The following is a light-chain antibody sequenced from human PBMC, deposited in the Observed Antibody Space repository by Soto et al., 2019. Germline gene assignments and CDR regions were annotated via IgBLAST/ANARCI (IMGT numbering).Light chain of an antibody. CDR2: DVN. CDR1: SSDVGGYKY. V-gene: IGLV2-8*01. Sequence: QSVLNQPPSASGSPGQSVTISCTGTSSDVGGYKYVSWYQHYPGKAPKLMIYDVNKRPSGVPDRFSGSKSGNTASLTVSGLQAEDEADYYCFSYAGSNNYVFGTGTKVTVL. J-gene: IGLJ1*01. CDR3: FSYAGSNNYV.